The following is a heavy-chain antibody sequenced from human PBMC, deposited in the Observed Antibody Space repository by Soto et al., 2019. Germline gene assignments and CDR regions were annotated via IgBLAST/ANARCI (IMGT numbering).Heavy chain of an antibody. V-gene: IGHV5-51*01. CDR2: IYPGDSDT. CDR1: GYRFTSYW. J-gene: IGHJ6*02. Sequence: PGASLKISCKGSGYRFTSYWIGWVRQMPGKGLEWMGIIYPGDSDTRYSPSFQGQVTISADKSISTAYLQWSSLKASDTAMYYCVSAGRLPDYGMDGWGQGTKVTVAS. CDR3: VSAGRLPDYGMDG.